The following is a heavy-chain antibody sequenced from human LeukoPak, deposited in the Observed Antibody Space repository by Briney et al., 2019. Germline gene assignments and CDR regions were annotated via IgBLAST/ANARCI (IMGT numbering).Heavy chain of an antibody. CDR1: GFTLSSYS. CDR2: ISSSSSTI. D-gene: IGHD6-25*01. V-gene: IGHV3-48*02. CDR3: ARDLGGYGLGIDFDY. J-gene: IGHJ4*02. Sequence: PGGSLRLSCAASGFTLSSYSMNWVRQAPGKGLEWVSYISSSSSTIYYADSVKGRFTISRDNAKNSLYLQMNSLRDEDTAVYYCARDLGGYGLGIDFDYWGQGTLVTVSS.